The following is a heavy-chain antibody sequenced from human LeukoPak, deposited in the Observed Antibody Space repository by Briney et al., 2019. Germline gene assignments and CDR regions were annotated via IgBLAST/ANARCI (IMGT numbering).Heavy chain of an antibody. CDR1: GFTFTTYW. D-gene: IGHD3-3*01. Sequence: GGSLRLSCAASGFTFTTYWMSWVRQAPGKGLEWVANMKPDGSEIFYVDSVKGRFTISRDNPKNTLYLRMNSLRAEDTAVYYCALEAPYYYYYMDVWGKGTTVTISS. CDR2: MKPDGSEI. J-gene: IGHJ6*03. CDR3: ALEAPYYYYYMDV. V-gene: IGHV3-7*03.